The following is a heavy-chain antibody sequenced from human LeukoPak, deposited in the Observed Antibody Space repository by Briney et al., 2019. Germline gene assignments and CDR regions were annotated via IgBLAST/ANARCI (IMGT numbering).Heavy chain of an antibody. CDR3: ARDGYSGNDGL. V-gene: IGHV4-39*07. CDR2: IYYSGST. J-gene: IGHJ4*02. D-gene: IGHD5-12*01. Sequence: SETLSLTCTVSGGSINRSTYYWGWIRQPPGKGLEWIGSIYYSGSTYYNPSLKSRVTISVDTSKNQFSLKLSSVTAADTAVYYCARDGYSGNDGLWGQGTLVTVSS. CDR1: GGSINRSTYY.